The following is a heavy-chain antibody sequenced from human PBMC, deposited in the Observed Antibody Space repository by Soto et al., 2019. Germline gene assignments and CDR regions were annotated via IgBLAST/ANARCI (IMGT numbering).Heavy chain of an antibody. CDR3: TTATSGENAPNCDY. CDR1: GFTFSNAW. Sequence: EVQLVESGGGLVKPGGSLRLSCAASGFTFSNAWMNWVRQAPGKGLEWVGRIKSKTDGGTTDYAAPVKGRFTISRDDSNNTLYLQMNSLKTEGPAVYYCTTATSGENAPNCDYWGQGTLVTVSS. J-gene: IGHJ4*02. V-gene: IGHV3-15*07. CDR2: IKSKTDGGTT. D-gene: IGHD4-17*01.